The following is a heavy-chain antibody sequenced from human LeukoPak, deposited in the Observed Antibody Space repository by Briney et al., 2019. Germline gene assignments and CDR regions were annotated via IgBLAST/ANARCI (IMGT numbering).Heavy chain of an antibody. J-gene: IGHJ4*02. CDR3: ARFRFSGSYKDY. D-gene: IGHD1-26*01. Sequence: SGTLSLTCAVSGGSISSSNWWSWVRQPPGKGLEWIGEIYHSGSTNYNPSLKSRVTISVDTSKNQFSLKLSSVTAADTAVYYCARFRFSGSYKDYWGQGTLVTVSS. V-gene: IGHV4-4*02. CDR1: GGSISSSNW. CDR2: IYHSGST.